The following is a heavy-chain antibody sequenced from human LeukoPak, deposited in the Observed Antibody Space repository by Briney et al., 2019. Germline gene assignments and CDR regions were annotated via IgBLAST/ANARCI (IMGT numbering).Heavy chain of an antibody. Sequence: GGSLRLSCAASGFTFSSYGMHWVRQAPGKGLEWVAFIRYDGSNKYYADSVKGRFTISRDNSKNTLYLQMNSLKTEDTAVYYCTPERRPNGISHLLLRDAFDIWGQGTMVTVSS. D-gene: IGHD1-1*01. CDR2: IRYDGSNK. J-gene: IGHJ3*02. CDR3: TPERRPNGISHLLLRDAFDI. CDR1: GFTFSSYG. V-gene: IGHV3-30*02.